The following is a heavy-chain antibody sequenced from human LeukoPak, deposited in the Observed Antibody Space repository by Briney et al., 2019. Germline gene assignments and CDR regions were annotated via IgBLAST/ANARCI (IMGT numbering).Heavy chain of an antibody. J-gene: IGHJ4*02. D-gene: IGHD6-6*01. CDR3: ARDPGAYSRSPIDS. CDR1: GFTFSSYS. Sequence: SGGSLRLSCAASGFTFSSYSINWVRQAPGKGLEWVSSISSSSSYIYYADSVKGRFTISRGNAKNSLYLQMNSLRAEDTAVYYCARDPGAYSRSPIDSWGQGTLVTVSS. V-gene: IGHV3-21*01. CDR2: ISSSSSYI.